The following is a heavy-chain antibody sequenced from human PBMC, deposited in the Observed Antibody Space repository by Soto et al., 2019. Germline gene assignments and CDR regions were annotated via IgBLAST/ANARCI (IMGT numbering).Heavy chain of an antibody. CDR2: ISGSGGST. V-gene: IGHV3-23*01. CDR1: GFTFSSYA. Sequence: GGSMRLSCAASGFTFSSYAMSWVRQAPGKGLEWVSAISGSGGSTYYADSVKGRFTISRDNSKNTLYLQMNGLRAEDTAVYYCAKDRHGYFDYWGQGTLVTVSS. J-gene: IGHJ4*02. CDR3: AKDRHGYFDY.